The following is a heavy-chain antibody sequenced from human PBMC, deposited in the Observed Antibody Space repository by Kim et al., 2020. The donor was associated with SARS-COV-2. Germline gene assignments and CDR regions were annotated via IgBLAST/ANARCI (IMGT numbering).Heavy chain of an antibody. D-gene: IGHD2-21*01. J-gene: IGHJ4*02. CDR3: ARVAVSLFYFDP. V-gene: IGHV1-46*01. Sequence: TYAQKFQGRVAMTRDTSTSTVYMEVSTLTSVDTALYYCARVAVSLFYFDPWGQGTLVTVSS.